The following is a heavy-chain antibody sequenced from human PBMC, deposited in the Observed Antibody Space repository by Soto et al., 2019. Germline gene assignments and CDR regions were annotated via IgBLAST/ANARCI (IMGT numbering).Heavy chain of an antibody. CDR3: ARHGSYCSGGSCHRAEDYY. CDR1: GGSISSYY. Sequence: SETLSLTCTVSGGSISSYYWSWIRQPPGKGLEWIGYIYYSGSTNYNPSLKSRVTISVDTSKNQFSLKLSSVTAADTAVYYCARHGSYCSGGSCHRAEDYYFGQGTLVT. CDR2: IYYSGST. J-gene: IGHJ4*02. D-gene: IGHD2-15*01. V-gene: IGHV4-59*08.